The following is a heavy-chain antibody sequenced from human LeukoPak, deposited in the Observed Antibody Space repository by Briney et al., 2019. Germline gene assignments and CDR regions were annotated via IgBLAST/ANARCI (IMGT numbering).Heavy chain of an antibody. Sequence: GGSLRLSRAASGFTFSSYSMNWVRQAPGKGLEWVSSISGSSSYIYYADSVKGRFTISRDNAKNSLYVQMNSLRAEDTAVYYCARVSVICGGDCFDYWGQGTLVTVSS. CDR1: GFTFSSYS. CDR3: ARVSVICGGDCFDY. D-gene: IGHD2-21*01. J-gene: IGHJ4*02. CDR2: ISGSSSYI. V-gene: IGHV3-21*01.